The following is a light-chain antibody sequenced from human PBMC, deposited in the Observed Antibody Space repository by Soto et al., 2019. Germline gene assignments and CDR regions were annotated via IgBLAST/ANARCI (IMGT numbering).Light chain of an antibody. CDR3: LQLNRYPRT. J-gene: IGKJ4*01. V-gene: IGKV1-9*01. CDR2: SAS. CDR1: QTISTW. Sequence: DIQVTQSPPTLSASVGDRVTITCRASQTISTWMAWYQQKPGKAPQLLIYSASTLQSGVPSRFSGSGSGTEFTLTISSLQPEDFATYYCLQLNRYPRTFGGGTKVDIK.